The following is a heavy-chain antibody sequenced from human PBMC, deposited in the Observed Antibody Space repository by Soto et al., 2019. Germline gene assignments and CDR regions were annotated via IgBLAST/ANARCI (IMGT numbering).Heavy chain of an antibody. CDR2: INSDGSST. Sequence: EVQLVESGGGLVQPGGSLRLSCAASGFTFSSYWMHWVRQARGKGLVWVSRINSDGSSTSYADSVKGRFTISRDNAKNTLYLQMNSLRAEDTAVYYCARDWRSQSQYWFPYGMDVWGQGTTVTVSS. D-gene: IGHD2-8*02. V-gene: IGHV3-74*01. CDR1: GFTFSSYW. J-gene: IGHJ6*02. CDR3: ARDWRSQSQYWFPYGMDV.